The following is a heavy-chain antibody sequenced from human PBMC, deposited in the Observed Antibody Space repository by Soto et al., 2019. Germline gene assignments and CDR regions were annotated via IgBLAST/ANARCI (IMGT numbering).Heavy chain of an antibody. D-gene: IGHD7-27*01. Sequence: QVQLVQSGAEVKKPGSSVKVSCEASGGTFSGHAISWVRQAPGQGPEWMGGLIPLFGTTQHAQNFQDRLTITADKSTSTAYIELTSLRFEATAIYYCARGPNWGYRFDSWGQGTLVTVSS. J-gene: IGHJ5*01. V-gene: IGHV1-69*06. CDR2: LIPLFGTT. CDR3: ARGPNWGYRFDS. CDR1: GGTFSGHA.